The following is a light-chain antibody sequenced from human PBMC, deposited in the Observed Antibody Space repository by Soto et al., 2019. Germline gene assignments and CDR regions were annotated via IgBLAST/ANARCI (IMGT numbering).Light chain of an antibody. Sequence: DIAITQSPDSLAFSLGYRSTIICNSSHSVLLTSNNKNYLAWYQQKPGQPPKLLIYWASTRESGVPARFSGSGSGTDFTLTISSLQSEDSAVYYCQQYSDWPPWTFGQGTKVDIK. CDR3: QQYSDWPPWT. V-gene: IGKV4-1*01. CDR1: HSVLLTSNNKNY. CDR2: WAS. J-gene: IGKJ1*01.